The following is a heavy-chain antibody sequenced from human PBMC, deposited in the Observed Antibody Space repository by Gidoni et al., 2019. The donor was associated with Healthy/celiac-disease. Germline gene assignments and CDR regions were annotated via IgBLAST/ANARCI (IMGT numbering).Heavy chain of an antibody. J-gene: IGHJ4*02. V-gene: IGHV4-61*02. Sequence: QVQLQESGPGLVKPSQTLSLTCTVSGGYIRSGSYYWSWIRQPAGKGLEWIGRIYTSGSTNYNPSLKSRVTISVDTSKNQFSLKLSSVTAADTAVYYCARDPSWGSYYFDYWGQGTLVTVSS. CDR1: GGYIRSGSYY. D-gene: IGHD3-16*01. CDR2: IYTSGST. CDR3: ARDPSWGSYYFDY.